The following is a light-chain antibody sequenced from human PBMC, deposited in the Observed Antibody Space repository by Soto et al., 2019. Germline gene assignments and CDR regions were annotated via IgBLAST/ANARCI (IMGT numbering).Light chain of an antibody. CDR2: EAI. CDR3: CSYVGATTYV. CDR1: SSDVGSYNL. J-gene: IGLJ1*01. V-gene: IGLV2-23*01. Sequence: QSALTQPASVSGSPGQSITISCTGTSSDVGSYNLVSWYQQHPGKAPKLMIYEAIKRPSGVSNRFSGSISGTTASLTISGLQADDEADYYCCSYVGATTYVFGSGTKLTVL.